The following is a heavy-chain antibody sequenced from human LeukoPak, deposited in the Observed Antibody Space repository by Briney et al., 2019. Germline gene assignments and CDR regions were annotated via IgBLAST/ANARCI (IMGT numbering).Heavy chain of an antibody. V-gene: IGHV3-66*01. CDR1: GFTVTSNY. J-gene: IGHJ3*01. CDR2: IYSGGST. CDR3: AREDYYGSGSWD. D-gene: IGHD3-10*01. Sequence: GGSLRLSCAASGFTVTSNYMSWVRQAPGKGLEWVSVIYSGGSTFYADSVKGRFTISRDNSKNTVYLQMNSLGAEDTAVYYCAREDYYGSGSWDWGQGTMVTVSS.